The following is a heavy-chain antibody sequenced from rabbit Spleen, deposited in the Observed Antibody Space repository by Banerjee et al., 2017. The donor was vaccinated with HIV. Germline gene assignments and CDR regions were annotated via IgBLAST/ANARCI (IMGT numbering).Heavy chain of an antibody. Sequence: QSLEESGGDLVKPGASLTLTCTASGFSFSSSYYMCWVRQAPGKGLEWIGCIDPVFGITYYANWVNGRFSISRENAQNTVFLQMTSLTAADTATYFCARDLVAVIGWNFSLWGQGTLVTV. CDR3: ARDLVAVIGWNFSL. CDR2: IDPVFGIT. CDR1: GFSFSSSYY. V-gene: IGHV1S40*01. D-gene: IGHD1-1*01. J-gene: IGHJ4*01.